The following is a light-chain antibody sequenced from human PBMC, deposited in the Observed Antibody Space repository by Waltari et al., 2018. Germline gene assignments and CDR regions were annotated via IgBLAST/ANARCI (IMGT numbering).Light chain of an antibody. CDR3: QHFSTYST. CDR2: KAS. Sequence: DIQMTQSPSTLSASVGDTVTITCRASQNMSNWLAWYQQKPGKAPKVLIYKASNLQSGVPSRFSGSVSGTEFTLTISSLQPDDFATYYCQHFSTYSTFGQGTKVEIK. J-gene: IGKJ1*01. V-gene: IGKV1-5*03. CDR1: QNMSNW.